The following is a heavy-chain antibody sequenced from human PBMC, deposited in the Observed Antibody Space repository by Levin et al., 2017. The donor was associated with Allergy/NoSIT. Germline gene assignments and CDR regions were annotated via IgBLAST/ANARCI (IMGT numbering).Heavy chain of an antibody. CDR1: GGTFRNYD. V-gene: IGHV1-69*13. Sequence: SVKVSCKASGGTFRNYDITWVRQAPGQGLEWMGGIIPIFGTGNYAQKFQGRVTITADESTSTAYMEVSSLRSEDTAVYYCAKLRPGDDDAFEIWGQGTLVSVSS. D-gene: IGHD3-3*01. CDR3: AKLRPGDDDAFEI. J-gene: IGHJ3*02. CDR2: IIPIFGTG.